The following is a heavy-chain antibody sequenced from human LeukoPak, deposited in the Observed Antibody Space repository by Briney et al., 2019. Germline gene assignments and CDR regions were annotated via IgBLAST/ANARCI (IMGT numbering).Heavy chain of an antibody. J-gene: IGHJ3*02. D-gene: IGHD3-22*01. V-gene: IGHV5-51*01. CDR2: ILPGDSDT. CDR3: ARQGAGASYYDPTGLPRGAFDS. CDR1: GYIFTKYW. Sequence: GESLKISCRASGYIFTKYWIAWVRWMPGEGLQWMGIILPGDSDTRYSPSFRGQVTISAETSTRTAYLQWTSLRASDSAIYYCARQGAGASYYDPTGLPRGAFDSWGQGTTVTVSS.